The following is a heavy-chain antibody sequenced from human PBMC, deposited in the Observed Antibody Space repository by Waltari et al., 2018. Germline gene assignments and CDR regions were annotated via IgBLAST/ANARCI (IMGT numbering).Heavy chain of an antibody. CDR1: GFTFGAYA. V-gene: IGHV3-9*01. CDR2: ITWNSGSI. Sequence: EVQLVESGGGLVQPGGSLRLSCAASGFTFGAYAMHWVRQVPGKGLEWVSGITWNSGSIGYADSVKGRLTTSRDNAKNSLYLQMNSLRVDDTALYYCAKDRYGDAYDAFDIWGQGTLVTVSS. J-gene: IGHJ3*02. CDR3: AKDRYGDAYDAFDI. D-gene: IGHD2-21*02.